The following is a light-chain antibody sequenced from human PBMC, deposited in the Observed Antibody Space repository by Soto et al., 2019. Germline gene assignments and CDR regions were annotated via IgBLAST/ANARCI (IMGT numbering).Light chain of an antibody. CDR1: QSVSSY. CDR3: QQYDHSPIT. V-gene: IGKV3-20*01. J-gene: IGKJ5*01. CDR2: GAS. Sequence: EVVLTQSPATLSLYTGERATLSCRASQSVSSYLAWYQQKPGQAPRVLIYGASNRATGIPDRFTGSGSGTDFTLTISRLEPEDFAVYYCQQYDHSPITFGQGTRLEN.